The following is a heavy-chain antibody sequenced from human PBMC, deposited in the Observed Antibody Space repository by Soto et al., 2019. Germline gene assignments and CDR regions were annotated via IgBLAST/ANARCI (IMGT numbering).Heavy chain of an antibody. V-gene: IGHV3-30-3*01. J-gene: IGHJ4*02. CDR2: ISSDGSNR. Sequence: GGSLRLSCAVSGFTFSNHIMHWFRQAPGKGLEWVALISSDGSNRYYADSVKGRSTTSRDNAKNTMYLQMNSLRVEDTAVYYCARERGKAAAVHFDYWGQGTLVTVSS. CDR1: GFTFSNHI. D-gene: IGHD6-13*01. CDR3: ARERGKAAAVHFDY.